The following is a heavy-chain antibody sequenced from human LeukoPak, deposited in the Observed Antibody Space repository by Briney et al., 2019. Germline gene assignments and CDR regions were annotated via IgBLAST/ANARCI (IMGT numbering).Heavy chain of an antibody. CDR2: IYYWSKWSY. CDR1: GDSVSSTNGA. V-gene: IGHV6-1*01. J-gene: IGHJ4*02. CDR3: ARGFLKTGFDY. D-gene: IGHD1-14*01. Sequence: SQTLSLTCAISGDSVSSTNGAWNWIRQSPSGGLEWLGRIYYWSKWSYDYAVSLKSRITINPDTSKNQFSLQLNSVTPEDTAVYYCARGFLKTGFDYWGQGTLVTVSS.